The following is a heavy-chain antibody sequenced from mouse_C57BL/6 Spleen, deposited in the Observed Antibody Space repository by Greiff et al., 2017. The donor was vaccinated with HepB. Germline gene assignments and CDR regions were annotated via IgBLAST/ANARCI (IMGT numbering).Heavy chain of an antibody. D-gene: IGHD1-1*02. V-gene: IGHV1-55*01. CDR2: IYPGSGST. Sequence: QVQLQQPGAELVKPGASVKMSCKASGYTFTSYWITWVKQRPGQGLEWIGDIYPGSGSTNYNEKFKSKATLTVDTSSSTAYMQLSSLTSEDSAVYYCARSSGVGAWFAYWGQGTLVTVSA. CDR1: GYTFTSYW. J-gene: IGHJ3*01. CDR3: ARSSGVGAWFAY.